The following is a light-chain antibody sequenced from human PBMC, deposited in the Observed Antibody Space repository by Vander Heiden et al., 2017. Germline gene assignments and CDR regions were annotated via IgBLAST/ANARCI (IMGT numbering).Light chain of an antibody. V-gene: IGKV3-20*01. Sequence: IALTQSPGTLSLSPGERATLSCRASQRVSSSYLAWYQQQPGQAPRLLIYGASSRATGIPDRFSGSGSGTDFTLTISRLEPEDFAVYYCQQYGSSPLTFGGGTKVEIK. CDR1: QRVSSSY. CDR3: QQYGSSPLT. J-gene: IGKJ4*01. CDR2: GAS.